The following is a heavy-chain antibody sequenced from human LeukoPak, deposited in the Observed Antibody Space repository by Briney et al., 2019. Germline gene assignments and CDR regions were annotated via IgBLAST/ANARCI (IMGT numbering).Heavy chain of an antibody. Sequence: SETLSLTCTVSGGSISSGSYYWSWIRQPAGKGLEWSGCIYTSGSTNYNPSLKIRVTISVDTSKNQFSLKLSSVTAADTAVYYCALTLYSSSWYYFDYWGQGTLVTVSS. D-gene: IGHD6-13*01. CDR1: GGSISSGSYY. J-gene: IGHJ4*02. CDR2: IYTSGST. CDR3: ALTLYSSSWYYFDY. V-gene: IGHV4-61*02.